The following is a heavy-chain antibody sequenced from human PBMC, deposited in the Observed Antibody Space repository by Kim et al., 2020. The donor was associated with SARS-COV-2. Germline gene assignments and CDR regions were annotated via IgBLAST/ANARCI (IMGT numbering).Heavy chain of an antibody. Sequence: SNPSLKSRVTMSVDTSKNQFSLKLSSVTAADTAVYYCARSDSSGYYDFDYWGQGTLVTVSS. V-gene: IGHV4-4*07. J-gene: IGHJ4*02. CDR3: ARSDSSGYYDFDY. D-gene: IGHD3-22*01.